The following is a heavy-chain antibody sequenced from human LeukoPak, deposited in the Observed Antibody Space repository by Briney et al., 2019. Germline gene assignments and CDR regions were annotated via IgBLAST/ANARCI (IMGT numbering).Heavy chain of an antibody. CDR2: INIDGATT. J-gene: IGHJ5*02. Sequence: GGSLRLSCAASGFTFSGYWMHWVRQAPGKGLEWVSRINIDGATTNYADSVKGRFTISRDNAKNTLHLQMNSLRADDTAVYYCVRGAVGTGVWFDPWGQGTLVAVSS. D-gene: IGHD1-26*01. CDR1: GFTFSGYW. CDR3: VRGAVGTGVWFDP. V-gene: IGHV3-74*01.